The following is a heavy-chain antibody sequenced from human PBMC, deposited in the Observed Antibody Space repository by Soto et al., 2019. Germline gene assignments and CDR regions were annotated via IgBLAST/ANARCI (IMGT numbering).Heavy chain of an antibody. CDR3: AREPMESFYFEF. J-gene: IGHJ4*02. CDR1: GYTFTNYY. CDR2: VRPGGGKT. Sequence: ASVKVSCKASGYTFTNYYIHWLRQAPGQGLEWLGIVRPGGGKTASAQRFQGRVIMTSDRSTSTVDMELTSLTSDDMGVYYCAREPMESFYFEFWGQGTLVTVSS. D-gene: IGHD1-1*01. V-gene: IGHV1-46*01.